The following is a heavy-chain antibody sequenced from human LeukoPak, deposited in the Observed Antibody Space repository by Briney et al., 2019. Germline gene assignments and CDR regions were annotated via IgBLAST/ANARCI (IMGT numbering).Heavy chain of an antibody. D-gene: IGHD6-19*01. CDR1: GGSISSSSYY. V-gene: IGHV4-39*01. CDR2: FYESGST. Sequence: PSETLSLTCTVSGGSISSSSYYWDWIRQPPGKGLEWIGNFYESGSTWYNPSLKSRVTISGDTSKNQFSLKLSSVTAADTAVYYCARGPKVADTRTGLDYWGQGTLVTVSS. J-gene: IGHJ4*02. CDR3: ARGPKVADTRTGLDY.